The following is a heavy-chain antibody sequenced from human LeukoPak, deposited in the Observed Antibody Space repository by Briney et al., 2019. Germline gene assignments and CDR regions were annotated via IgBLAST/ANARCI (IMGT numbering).Heavy chain of an antibody. V-gene: IGHV4-31*03. CDR3: ARDSSGSSYDY. D-gene: IGHD2-15*01. CDR1: GGSISSGGYY. CDR2: IYYSGST. Sequence: SQTLSLTCTVSGGSISSGGYYWSWIRQHPGKGLEWIGYIYYSGSTYYNPSLKSRVTISVDTSKNRFSLKLSSVTAADTAVYYCARDSSGSSYDYWGQGTLVTVSS. J-gene: IGHJ4*02.